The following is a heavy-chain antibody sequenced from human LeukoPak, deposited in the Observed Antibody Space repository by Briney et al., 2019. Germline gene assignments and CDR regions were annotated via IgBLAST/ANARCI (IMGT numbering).Heavy chain of an antibody. Sequence: PVKVSCKASGGTFSSYAISWVRQAPGQGLEWMGGIIPIFGTANYAQKFQGRVTITADESTSTAYMELSSLRSEDTAVYYCARQRLAYYYDSSGYPFDYWGQGTLVTVSS. CDR3: ARQRLAYYYDSSGYPFDY. D-gene: IGHD3-22*01. CDR1: GGTFSSYA. J-gene: IGHJ4*02. V-gene: IGHV1-69*01. CDR2: IIPIFGTA.